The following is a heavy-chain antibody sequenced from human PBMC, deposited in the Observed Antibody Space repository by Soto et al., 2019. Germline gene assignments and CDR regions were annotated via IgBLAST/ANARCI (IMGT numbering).Heavy chain of an antibody. Sequence: GASVKVSCKASGGTFSSYAISWVRQAPGQGLEWMGGIIPIFGTANYAQKFQGRVTITADESTSTAYMELSSLRSEDTAVYHCARDRAVAGTGYFDYWGQGTLVTVSS. V-gene: IGHV1-69*13. J-gene: IGHJ4*02. CDR1: GGTFSSYA. CDR2: IIPIFGTA. D-gene: IGHD6-19*01. CDR3: ARDRAVAGTGYFDY.